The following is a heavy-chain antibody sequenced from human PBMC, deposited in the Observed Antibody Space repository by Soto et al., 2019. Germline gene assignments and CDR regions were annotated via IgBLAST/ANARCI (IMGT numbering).Heavy chain of an antibody. CDR2: INPSGGST. J-gene: IGHJ6*02. V-gene: IGHV1-46*01. CDR1: GYTFTSYY. D-gene: IGHD3-3*01. CDR3: ARRSSGYYSIADYYYYGMDV. Sequence: GASVKVSCKASGYTFTSYYMHWVRQAPGKRLERMGIINPSGGSTSYAQKFQGRVTITADESTSTAYMELSSLRSEDTAVYYCARRSSGYYSIADYYYYGMDVWGQGTTVTVSS.